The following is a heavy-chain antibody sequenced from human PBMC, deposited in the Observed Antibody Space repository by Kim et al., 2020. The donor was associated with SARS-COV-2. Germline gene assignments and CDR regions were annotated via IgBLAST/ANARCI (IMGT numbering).Heavy chain of an antibody. CDR3: ARNLYPPGDY. J-gene: IGHJ4*02. D-gene: IGHD3-10*01. CDR1: GFTFSNYW. CDR2: INSDGSDT. Sequence: GGSLRLSCAASGFTFSNYWMHWVRQAPGKGLVWVSRINSDGSDTSYADSVRDRFTIFRDNAKNTLYLQMNSLRAEDTAVYYCARNLYPPGDYWGQGTLVTVSS. V-gene: IGHV3-74*01.